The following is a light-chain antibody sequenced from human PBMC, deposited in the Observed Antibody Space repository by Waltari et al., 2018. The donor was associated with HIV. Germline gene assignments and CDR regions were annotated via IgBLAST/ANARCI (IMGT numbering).Light chain of an antibody. CDR3: SSFAGSNKL. CDR1: PGASHADNL. Sequence: QSALTPPPCAAGSPEQSVNMSFAGAPGASHADNLISWYQQYSGKAPKLIIFEVTKRPSGVPGRFSGSRSGNTASLIVSGLQAEDEAVYFCSSFAGSNKLFGGGTKLTVL. J-gene: IGLJ2*01. V-gene: IGLV2-8*01. CDR2: EVT.